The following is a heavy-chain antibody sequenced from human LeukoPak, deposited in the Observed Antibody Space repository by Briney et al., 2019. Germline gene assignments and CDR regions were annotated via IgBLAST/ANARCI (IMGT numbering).Heavy chain of an antibody. CDR1: GFTFDDYA. V-gene: IGHV3-43D*03. Sequence: GGSLRLSCAASGFTFDDYAMHWVRQAPGKGLEWVSLISWDGGSTYYADSVKGRFTISRDNSKNSLYLQMNSLRAEDTALYYCAKDMGFGEGIDYWSQGTLVTVSS. J-gene: IGHJ4*02. D-gene: IGHD3-10*01. CDR3: AKDMGFGEGIDY. CDR2: ISWDGGST.